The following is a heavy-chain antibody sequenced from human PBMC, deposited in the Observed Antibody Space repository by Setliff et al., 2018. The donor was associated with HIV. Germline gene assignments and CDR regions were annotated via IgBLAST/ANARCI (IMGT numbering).Heavy chain of an antibody. Sequence: SVKVSCKPSGGTFSSYTISWVRQAPGQGLEWMGGIIPIFGTPNYSQRFQGRVTITADESTSTAYMELSSLRSEDTAVYYCASANLSGDSDAFDIWGRGTMVTVSS. D-gene: IGHD7-27*01. CDR1: GGTFSSYT. V-gene: IGHV1-69*13. J-gene: IGHJ3*02. CDR3: ASANLSGDSDAFDI. CDR2: IIPIFGTP.